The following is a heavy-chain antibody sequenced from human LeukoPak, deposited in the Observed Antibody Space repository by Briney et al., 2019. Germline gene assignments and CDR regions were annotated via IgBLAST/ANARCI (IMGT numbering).Heavy chain of an antibody. J-gene: IGHJ6*03. V-gene: IGHV4-30-4*08. CDR1: GGSISSGDYY. Sequence: SQTLSLTCTVSGGSISSGDYYWSWIRQPPGKGLEWIGYSYYSGSTYYNPSLKSRVTISVDTSKNQFSLKLSSVTAADTAVYYCARGDREYYYYYYYMDVWGKGTTVTVSS. CDR3: ARGDREYYYYYYYMDV. D-gene: IGHD2/OR15-2a*01. CDR2: SYYSGST.